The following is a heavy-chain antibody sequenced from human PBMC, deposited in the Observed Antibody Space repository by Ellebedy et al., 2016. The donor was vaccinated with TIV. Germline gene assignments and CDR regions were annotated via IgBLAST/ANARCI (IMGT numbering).Heavy chain of an antibody. J-gene: IGHJ4*02. CDR3: ARDCTNGVCYRGFDY. Sequence: AASVKVSCKASGYTFTSYYMHWVRQAPGQGLEWMGIINPSGGSTSYAQKFQGRVTMTRDTSTSTVYMELSSLRSEDTAVYYCARDCTNGVCYRGFDYWGQGTLVTVSS. D-gene: IGHD2-8*01. CDR2: INPSGGST. V-gene: IGHV1-46*01. CDR1: GYTFTSYY.